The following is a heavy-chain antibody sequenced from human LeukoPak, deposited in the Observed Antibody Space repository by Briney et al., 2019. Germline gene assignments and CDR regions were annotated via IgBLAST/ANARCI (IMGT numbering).Heavy chain of an antibody. D-gene: IGHD6-19*01. CDR2: TYYRSKWYN. CDR3: SRAIRYSSGWALDH. V-gene: IGHV6-1*01. CDR1: GDSVSNNNAA. J-gene: IGHJ4*02. Sequence: SQTLSLTCAISGDSVSNNNAAWSWIRQSPSRGLEWLGRTYYRSKWYNDYTVSVKSRITINADTSKNQFSLQLNSVTPEDTAVYYCSRAIRYSSGWALDHWGQGTLVTVSS.